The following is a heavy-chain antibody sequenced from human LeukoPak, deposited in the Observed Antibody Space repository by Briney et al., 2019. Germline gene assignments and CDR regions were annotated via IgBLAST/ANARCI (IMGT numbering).Heavy chain of an antibody. CDR2: IFYTGTT. V-gene: IGHV4-59*01. Sequence: SETLSLTCSASGGSINTYYWSWIRQPPGKGLEWIGYIFYTGTTDYNPSLKSRVTISVDTSKNQFSLKLTSVTAADTAVYYCARGDGYMFYWGQGTLVTVSS. CDR1: GGSINTYY. J-gene: IGHJ4*02. CDR3: ARGDGYMFY. D-gene: IGHD5-24*01.